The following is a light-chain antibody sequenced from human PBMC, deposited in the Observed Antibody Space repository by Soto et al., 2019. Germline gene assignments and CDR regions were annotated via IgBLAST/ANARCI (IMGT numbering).Light chain of an antibody. V-gene: IGKV4-1*01. CDR1: QSVLYSSNNKNY. J-gene: IGKJ2*01. CDR2: WAS. CDR3: QQYYSSPQT. Sequence: DIVMTQSPDSLAVSLGERATINCKSSQSVLYSSNNKNYLAWYQQKPGQPPKLLIYWASTRESGVADRFSGSGSGTDFTPTISSLQAEDVAVYYCQQYYSSPQTFGQGTKLEIK.